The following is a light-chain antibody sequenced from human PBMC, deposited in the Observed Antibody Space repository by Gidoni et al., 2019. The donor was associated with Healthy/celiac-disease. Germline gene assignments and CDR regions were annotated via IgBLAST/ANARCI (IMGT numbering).Light chain of an antibody. V-gene: IGKV1-5*03. CDR1: QSISSW. J-gene: IGKJ1*01. CDR2: QAS. Sequence: DIHMTHSPSTLSASGGDRLTITCRASQSISSWLAWYQQKPGKAPQLLVYQASSLESGVPSRFSGSGSGTEFTLTISSLQPDDFATYYCRQYNSYPRTFGQGTKVEIK. CDR3: RQYNSYPRT.